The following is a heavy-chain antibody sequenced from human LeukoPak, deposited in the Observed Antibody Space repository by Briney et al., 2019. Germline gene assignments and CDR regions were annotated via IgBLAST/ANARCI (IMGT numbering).Heavy chain of an antibody. D-gene: IGHD5-24*01. CDR3: ASEMATNLFVY. J-gene: IGHJ4*02. CDR1: GGSISSYY. Sequence: PSETLSLTCTVSGGSISSYYWSWIRQPPGKGLEWIGYIYYSGSTNYNPSLKSRVAISVDTSKNQFSLKLSSVTAADTAVYYCASEMATNLFVYWGQGTLVTVSS. CDR2: IYYSGST. V-gene: IGHV4-59*01.